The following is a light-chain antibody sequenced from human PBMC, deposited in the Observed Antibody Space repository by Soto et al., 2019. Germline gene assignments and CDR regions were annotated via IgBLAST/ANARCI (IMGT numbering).Light chain of an antibody. V-gene: IGLV2-8*01. J-gene: IGLJ3*02. CDR3: SSYADSNNLL. Sequence: QAVVTQPPSASGSPGQSVTISCTGTSSDVGGYKYVSWYQQHPGKAPKLLIYEATQRPSGVPDRFSGSKSGNTASLTVSGLQADDEADYYCSSYADSNNLLFGGGTKLTVL. CDR1: SSDVGGYKY. CDR2: EAT.